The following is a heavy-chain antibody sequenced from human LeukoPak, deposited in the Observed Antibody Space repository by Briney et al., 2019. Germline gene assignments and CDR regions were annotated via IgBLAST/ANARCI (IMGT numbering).Heavy chain of an antibody. Sequence: GGSLRLSCAASGFTFSRYWMSWVRQAPGKGLECVANIKPDGSEKYYVDSVKGRFTISRDNAKNSLYLQMNSLRAEDTAVYYCARVFGAGYSDYWGQGTLVTVSS. D-gene: IGHD4/OR15-4a*01. V-gene: IGHV3-7*01. CDR2: IKPDGSEK. CDR1: GFTFSRYW. CDR3: ARVFGAGYSDY. J-gene: IGHJ4*02.